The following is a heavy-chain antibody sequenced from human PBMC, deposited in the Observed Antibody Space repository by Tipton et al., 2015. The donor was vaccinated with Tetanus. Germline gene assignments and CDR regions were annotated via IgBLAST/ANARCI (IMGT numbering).Heavy chain of an antibody. CDR3: ARPEASGRARGFDI. J-gene: IGHJ3*02. CDR2: MYNSGAT. V-gene: IGHV4-34*01. CDR1: GAPFSDYH. D-gene: IGHD3-10*01. Sequence: TLSLTCAVYGAPFSDYHWAWIRQPPGKGLEWIGTMYNSGATYYNPSLKGRVTISGDTSKNLFSLTSVTASDTAVYYCARPEASGRARGFDIWGQGTKVTVSP.